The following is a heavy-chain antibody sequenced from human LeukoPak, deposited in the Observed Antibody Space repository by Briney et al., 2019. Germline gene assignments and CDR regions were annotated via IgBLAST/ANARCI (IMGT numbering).Heavy chain of an antibody. Sequence: PSETLSLTCTVSGGSISSYYWSWIRQPPGKGLEWIGYIYYSGSTNYNPSLKSRVTISVDTSKNQFSLKLSSVTAADTAVYYCARAPGYSSSWYLGYYGMDVWGQGTTVTVSS. CDR3: ARAPGYSSSWYLGYYGMDV. D-gene: IGHD6-13*01. V-gene: IGHV4-59*08. CDR1: GGSISSYY. J-gene: IGHJ6*02. CDR2: IYYSGST.